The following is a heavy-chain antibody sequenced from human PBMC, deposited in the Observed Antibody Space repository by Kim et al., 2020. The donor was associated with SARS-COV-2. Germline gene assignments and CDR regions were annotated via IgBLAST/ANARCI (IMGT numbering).Heavy chain of an antibody. D-gene: IGHD4-17*01. V-gene: IGHV3-9*01. J-gene: IGHJ4*02. CDR1: GFTFGDYA. Sequence: GGSLRLSCAASGFTFGDYAMHWVRQAPGKGLEWVSGISWNSGSIGYADSVKGRFTISRDNAKNSLYLQMNSLRAEDTALYYCASSGWYGDYAGWWGQGTLVTVSS. CDR2: ISWNSGSI. CDR3: ASSGWYGDYAGW.